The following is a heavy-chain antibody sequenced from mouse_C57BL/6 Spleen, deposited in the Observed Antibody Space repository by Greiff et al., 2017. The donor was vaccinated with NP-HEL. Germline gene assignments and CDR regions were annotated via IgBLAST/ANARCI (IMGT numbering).Heavy chain of an antibody. V-gene: IGHV1-80*01. CDR3: ARTYDYYGSSYAMDY. CDR1: GYAFSSYW. Sequence: VQLQQSGAELVKPGASVKISCKASGYAFSSYWMNWVKQRPGKGLEWIGQIYPGDGDTNYNGKFKGKATLTADKSSSTAYMQLSSLTSEDSAVYFCARTYDYYGSSYAMDYWGQRTSVTVSS. CDR2: IYPGDGDT. D-gene: IGHD1-1*01. J-gene: IGHJ4*01.